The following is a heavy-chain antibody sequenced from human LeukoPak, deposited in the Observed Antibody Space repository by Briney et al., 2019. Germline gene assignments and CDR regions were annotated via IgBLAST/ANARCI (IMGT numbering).Heavy chain of an antibody. J-gene: IGHJ4*02. D-gene: IGHD6-19*01. CDR2: ISPSGGTT. CDR1: GYTFTNFY. V-gene: IGHV1-46*01. CDR3: ARDVSAGSQFFDY. Sequence: ASVTVSCKASGYTFTNFYMHWVRQAPGQGLEWMGIISPSGGTTTYAQKFQGRVTMTRDTSTNTVYMDLSSLRSEDTAVYYCARDVSAGSQFFDYWGQGTLVTVSS.